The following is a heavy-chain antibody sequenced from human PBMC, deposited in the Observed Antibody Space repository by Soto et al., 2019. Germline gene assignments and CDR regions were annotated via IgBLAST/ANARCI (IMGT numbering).Heavy chain of an antibody. V-gene: IGHV3-30*03. CDR1: GFTFSTYG. Sequence: QAVGSLRLSCAASGFTFSTYGMHWVRQAPGKGLEWVAVISYDGSNKYYADSVKGRFTISRDDAKNSLYLQMNSLRAEDTAVYYCARAPTYQHLSLYGMDVWGQGTTVTVSS. CDR2: ISYDGSNK. J-gene: IGHJ6*02. CDR3: ARAPTYQHLSLYGMDV. D-gene: IGHD2-2*01.